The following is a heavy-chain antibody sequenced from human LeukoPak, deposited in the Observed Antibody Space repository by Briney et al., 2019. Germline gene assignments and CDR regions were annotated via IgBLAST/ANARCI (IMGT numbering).Heavy chain of an antibody. V-gene: IGHV3-30-3*01. D-gene: IGHD3-10*01. CDR3: ARGRGSGRWLDY. CDR2: ISYDGSNK. Sequence: PGRSLRLSCAASGFTFSSYAMHWVRQAPGKGLEWVAVISYDGSNKYYADSVKGRFTISRDNAKNSLYLQMNSLRDEDTAVYYCARGRGSGRWLDYWGQGNLVTVSS. CDR1: GFTFSSYA. J-gene: IGHJ4*02.